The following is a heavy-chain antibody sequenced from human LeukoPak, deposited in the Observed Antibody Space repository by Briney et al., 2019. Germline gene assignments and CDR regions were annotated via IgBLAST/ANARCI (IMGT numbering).Heavy chain of an antibody. CDR1: GFTVSSNY. CDR3: ARVAVQSDYVWGRNSYYFDY. Sequence: GGSLRLSCAASGFTVSSNYMSWVRQAPGKGLEWVSVIYSGGSTYYADSVKGRFTISRDNSKNTLYLQMNSLRAEDTAVYYCARVAVQSDYVWGRNSYYFDYWGQGTLVTVSS. CDR2: IYSGGST. J-gene: IGHJ4*02. D-gene: IGHD3-16*01. V-gene: IGHV3-66*01.